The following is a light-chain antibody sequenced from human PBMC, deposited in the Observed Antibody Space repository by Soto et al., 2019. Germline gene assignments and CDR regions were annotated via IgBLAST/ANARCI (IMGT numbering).Light chain of an antibody. CDR1: SSDVGFYNF. Sequence: QCLLTQPASSSGSPGQSLTISCTGTSSDVGFYNFVSWYQQRPGKAPKLVIYEVTKRPSGVPDRFSGSKSGSTASLTVSGLQADDEADYYCASYAGTKISVFGSGTKVTVL. V-gene: IGLV2-8*01. J-gene: IGLJ1*01. CDR2: EVT. CDR3: ASYAGTKISV.